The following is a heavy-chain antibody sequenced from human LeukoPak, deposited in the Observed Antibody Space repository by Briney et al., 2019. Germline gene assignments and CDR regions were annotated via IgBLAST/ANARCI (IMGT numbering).Heavy chain of an antibody. CDR3: TRDSPSRGSGWYSPPDY. V-gene: IGHV3-49*03. D-gene: IGHD6-19*01. Sequence: GGSLRLSCTASGFTFGDYAMSWFRQTPGKGLEWVGFIRSKAYGGITEYAASVKGRFTISRDDSKSIAYLQMNSLKTEDTAVYYCTRDSPSRGSGWYSPPDYWGQGTLVTVSS. J-gene: IGHJ4*02. CDR2: IRSKAYGGIT. CDR1: GFTFGDYA.